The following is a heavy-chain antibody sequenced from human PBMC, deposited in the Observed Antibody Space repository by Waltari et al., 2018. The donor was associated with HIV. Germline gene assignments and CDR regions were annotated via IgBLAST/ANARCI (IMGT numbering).Heavy chain of an antibody. J-gene: IGHJ6*02. CDR1: GYTFTGYY. D-gene: IGHD6-13*01. V-gene: IGHV1-2*02. Sequence: QVQLVQSGAEVKKPGASVKVSCKASGYTFTGYYMHWVRQAPGQGLEWMGWINPNSGGTNYAQKFQGRVTMTRDTSISTAYMELSRLRADDTAVYYCASYIAAAAPYYYYGMDVWGQGTTVTVSS. CDR3: ASYIAAAAPYYYYGMDV. CDR2: INPNSGGT.